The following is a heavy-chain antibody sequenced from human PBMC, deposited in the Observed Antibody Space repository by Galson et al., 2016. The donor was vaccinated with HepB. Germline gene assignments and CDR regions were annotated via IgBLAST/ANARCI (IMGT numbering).Heavy chain of an antibody. J-gene: IGHJ4*02. Sequence: TLSLTCTVSGDSMSRGDDYWTWIRQHPGKGLEWIGHVYHRGDTYYNPPLKSRVTMSVDTSKKQFALRLNSVTAADTAVYYCARRTTVTKGFDYWGQGALVTVSS. D-gene: IGHD4-17*01. CDR3: ARRTTVTKGFDY. CDR2: VYHRGDT. CDR1: GDSMSRGDDY. V-gene: IGHV4-31*03.